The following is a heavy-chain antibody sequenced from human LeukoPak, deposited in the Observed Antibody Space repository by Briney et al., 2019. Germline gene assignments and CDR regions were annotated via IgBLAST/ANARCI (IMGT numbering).Heavy chain of an antibody. Sequence: SETLSLTCTVSGGSISSGPYYWGWIRQPPGKGLEWIGNIYYGENTYYNPSLKSRVTISIDTSKNQFSLKLSSVTAADTAVYFCARGPYSYDSSGAFDIWGQGTMVTVSS. D-gene: IGHD3-22*01. J-gene: IGHJ3*02. V-gene: IGHV4-39*01. CDR1: GGSISSGPYY. CDR3: ARGPYSYDSSGAFDI. CDR2: IYYGENT.